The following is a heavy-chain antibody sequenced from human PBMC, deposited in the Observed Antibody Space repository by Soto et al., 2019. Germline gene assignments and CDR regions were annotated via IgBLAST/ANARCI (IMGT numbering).Heavy chain of an antibody. CDR1: GDSIRSSNYY. Sequence: QLQLQESGPGLVKPSETLSLTCVVSGDSIRSSNYYWGWIRQSPVKGLEWIGSIYYSGTAYYNPSLKSRITISMDPSKNQFSLKLNSLTAADTAVYYCARKSPYPGGYGHFDPWGQGNLVTVSS. V-gene: IGHV4-39*01. CDR2: IYYSGTA. J-gene: IGHJ5*02. CDR3: ARKSPYPGGYGHFDP. D-gene: IGHD5-12*01.